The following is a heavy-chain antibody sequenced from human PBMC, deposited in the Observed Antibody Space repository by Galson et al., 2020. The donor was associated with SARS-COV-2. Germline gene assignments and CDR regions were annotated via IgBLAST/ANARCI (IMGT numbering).Heavy chain of an antibody. D-gene: IGHD3-22*01. CDR1: GFTFSSYA. J-gene: IGHJ4*02. CDR2: ISYDGNT. CDR3: VRETGDYDSSNFDF. V-gene: IGHV3-30-3*01. Sequence: GGSLRLSCAASGFTFSSYAMHWVRQAPGKGLEWLTIISYDGNTLYADSVKGRFTISRDNSKNTLYLQMNSLRSEDTAVYYCVRETGDYDSSNFDFWGQGTLVTVSS.